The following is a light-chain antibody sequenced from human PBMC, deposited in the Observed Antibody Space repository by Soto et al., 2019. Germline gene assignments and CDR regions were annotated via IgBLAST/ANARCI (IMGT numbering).Light chain of an antibody. CDR1: QSISSW. Sequence: DIQMTQSPSTLSSSVGGRFTITCRASQSISSWLAWYQQKPGKAPKLLIYKASNLESGVPSRFSGIGSGTEFTLTISSLQPDDFATYYCQQYHRWTFGQGTKVDIK. V-gene: IGKV1-5*03. CDR3: QQYHRWT. CDR2: KAS. J-gene: IGKJ1*01.